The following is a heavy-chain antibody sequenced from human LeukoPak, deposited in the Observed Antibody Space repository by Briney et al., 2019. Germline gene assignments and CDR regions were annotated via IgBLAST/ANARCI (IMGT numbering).Heavy chain of an antibody. D-gene: IGHD3-16*01. Sequence: SETLSLTCTVSGGSISSGAYYWSWIRQPPGKGLEWIGYIYYSGSTNYNPSLKSRVTISVDTSKNQFSLKLSSVTAADTAVYYCARHQPITFGGARGAFDIWGQGTMVTVSS. CDR2: IYYSGST. J-gene: IGHJ3*02. CDR1: GGSISSGAYY. CDR3: ARHQPITFGGARGAFDI. V-gene: IGHV4-61*08.